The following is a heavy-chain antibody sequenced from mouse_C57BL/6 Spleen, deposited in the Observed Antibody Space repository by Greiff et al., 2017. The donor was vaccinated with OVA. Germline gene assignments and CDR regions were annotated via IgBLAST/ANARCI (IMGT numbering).Heavy chain of an antibody. CDR3: ARDYDYEGAMAY. CDR1: GYTFTDYY. Sequence: EVQLQQSGPELVKPGASVKISCKASGYTFTDYYMNWVKQSHGKSLEWIGDINPNNGGTSYNQKFKGKATLTVDKSSSTAYMELRSLTSEDSAVNYGARDYDYEGAMAYWGQGTSVTVSA. CDR2: INPNNGGT. D-gene: IGHD2-4*01. J-gene: IGHJ4*01. V-gene: IGHV1-26*01.